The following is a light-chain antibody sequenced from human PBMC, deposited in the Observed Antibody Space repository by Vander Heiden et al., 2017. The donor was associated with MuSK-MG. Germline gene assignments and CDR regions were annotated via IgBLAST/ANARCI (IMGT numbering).Light chain of an antibody. V-gene: IGLV1-40*01. J-gene: IGLJ1*01. CDR2: DNN. CDR3: QSYDNTLSVVFV. Sequence: QSVLTQPPSVSGAPGQRVTISCTGRSSNIGGYDVHWYQQLPGTAPKPLRYDNNNRPSGGPARFSGSKSGASASPAITGLQAEEEADYYCQSYDNTLSVVFVFGTGTKLTGL. CDR1: SSNIGGYD.